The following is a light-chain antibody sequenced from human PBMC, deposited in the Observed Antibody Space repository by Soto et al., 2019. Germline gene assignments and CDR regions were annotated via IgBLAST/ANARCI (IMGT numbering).Light chain of an antibody. Sequence: DIKMTQSPTSLSASVRDRVTITCRASQDIRNFVAWYQQKPGKAPKLLIYAASTLQSGVPSRFSGSGSGTDFTLTINSLQPEDVATYSCQKYSSVPVFGPGTKVEIK. V-gene: IGKV1-27*01. CDR1: QDIRNF. J-gene: IGKJ3*01. CDR3: QKYSSVPV. CDR2: AAS.